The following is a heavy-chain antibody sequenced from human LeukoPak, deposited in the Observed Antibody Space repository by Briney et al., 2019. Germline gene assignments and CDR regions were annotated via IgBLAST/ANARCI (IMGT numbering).Heavy chain of an antibody. J-gene: IGHJ4*02. D-gene: IGHD2/OR15-2a*01. CDR2: IRYDGSNK. V-gene: IGHV3-30*02. Sequence: GGSLRLSCAASGFTFSSYGIHWVRQDPGKGLEWVAFIRYDGSNKYHADAVKGRFSISRDYSKNTVYLQMNSLRDEDTALYYCVRNIALGSHSWGQGTLVTVSS. CDR3: VRNIALGSHS. CDR1: GFTFSSYG.